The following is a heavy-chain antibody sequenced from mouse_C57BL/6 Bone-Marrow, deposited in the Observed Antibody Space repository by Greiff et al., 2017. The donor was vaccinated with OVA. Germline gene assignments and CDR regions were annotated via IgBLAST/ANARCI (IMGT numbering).Heavy chain of an antibody. CDR2: IHPNSGST. J-gene: IGHJ4*01. CDR3: ATYCYGSSPLYYAMDY. D-gene: IGHD1-1*01. CDR1: GYTFTSYW. V-gene: IGHV1-64*01. Sequence: QVQLQQPGAELVKPGASVKLSCKASGYTFTSYWMHWVKQRPGQGLEWIGMIHPNSGSTNYNEKFKSKATLTVDKSSSTAYMQLSSLTSEDSAVYYGATYCYGSSPLYYAMDYWGQGTSVTVSS.